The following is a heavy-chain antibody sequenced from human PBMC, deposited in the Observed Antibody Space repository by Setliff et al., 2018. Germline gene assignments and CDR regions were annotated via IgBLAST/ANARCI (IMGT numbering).Heavy chain of an antibody. CDR3: ARDPFRNYDTAPVWFDP. CDR2: ISGYNGDT. Sequence: ASVKVSCKASGYTFTSYGINWVRQAPGQRLEWVGWISGYNGDTNYAQKFQGRVTMTTDRSTRTAYMELRSLRSDDTAVYYCARDPFRNYDTAPVWFDPWGQGTLVTVSS. J-gene: IGHJ5*02. V-gene: IGHV1-18*01. D-gene: IGHD3-22*01. CDR1: GYTFTSYG.